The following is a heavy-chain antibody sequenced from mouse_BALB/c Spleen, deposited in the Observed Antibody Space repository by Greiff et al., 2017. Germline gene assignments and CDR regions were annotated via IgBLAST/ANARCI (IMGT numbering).Heavy chain of an antibody. D-gene: IGHD2-10*01. V-gene: IGHV2-2*02. J-gene: IGHJ2*01. CDR3: ARKTPSYYGNYFDY. CDR2: IWSGGST. Sequence: VQLQESGPGLVQPSQSLSITCTVSGFSLTSYGVHWVRQSPGKGLEWLGVIWSGGSTDYNAAFISRLSISKDNSKSQVFFKMNSLQANDTAIYYCARKTPSYYGNYFDYWGQGTTLTVSS. CDR1: GFSLTSYG.